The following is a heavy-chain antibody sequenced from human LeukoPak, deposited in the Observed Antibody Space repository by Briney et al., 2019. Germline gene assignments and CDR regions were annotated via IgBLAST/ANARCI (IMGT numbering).Heavy chain of an antibody. D-gene: IGHD3-10*01. J-gene: IGHJ4*02. V-gene: IGHV4-61*02. CDR1: GGSISSGSYY. Sequence: SETLSLTCTVSGGSISSGSYYWSWIRQPAGKGLEWTGRIYTSGSTNYNPSLKSRVTMSVDTSKNQFSLKLSSVTAADTAVYYCARGLVYYGSGPESYFDYWGQGTLVTVSS. CDR3: ARGLVYYGSGPESYFDY. CDR2: IYTSGST.